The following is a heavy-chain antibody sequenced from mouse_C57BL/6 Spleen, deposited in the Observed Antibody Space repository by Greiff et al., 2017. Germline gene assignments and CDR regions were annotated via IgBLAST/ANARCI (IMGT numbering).Heavy chain of an antibody. CDR1: GYTFTSSW. J-gene: IGHJ4*01. CDR3: ARRDYMNDHYAMDY. CDR2: IHPNSGST. Sequence: QVQLQQPGAELVKPGASVKLSCKASGYTFTSSWMHWVKQRPGQGLEWIGMIHPNSGSTNYNEKFKSKATLTVDKSSSTAYMQLSSLTSEDSAVYYCARRDYMNDHYAMDYWGQGTSVTVSS. D-gene: IGHD2-14*01. V-gene: IGHV1-64*01.